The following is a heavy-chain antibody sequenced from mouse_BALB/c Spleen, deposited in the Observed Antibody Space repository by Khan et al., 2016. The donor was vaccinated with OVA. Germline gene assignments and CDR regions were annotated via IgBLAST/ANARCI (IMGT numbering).Heavy chain of an antibody. D-gene: IGHD2-4*01. J-gene: IGHJ3*01. CDR3: AITTMIVGFTY. Sequence: EVELVESGAELVKPGASVKLSCTASAFNIKDTYMHWVKQRPEQGLEWIGRIVPANGNTKYDPTFQGKATITADTSSNTAYLHLNSLTSEDIAVYYCAITTMIVGFTYWGQGTLVTVSA. CDR1: AFNIKDTY. V-gene: IGHV14-3*02. CDR2: IVPANGNT.